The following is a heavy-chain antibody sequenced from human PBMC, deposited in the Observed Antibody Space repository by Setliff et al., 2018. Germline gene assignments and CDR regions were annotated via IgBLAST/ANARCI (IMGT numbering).Heavy chain of an antibody. CDR1: GESFSNNY. D-gene: IGHD6-13*01. CDR2: SDHGGNT. J-gene: IGHJ4*02. Sequence: SETLSLTCSVYGESFSNNYWSWIRQSPGKGLEWIGESDHGGNTTIHPSLKSRLTMSVDTSKNQFSLNLTSVTAADTALYYCARQPGDEQQLVGDWGQGTLVTVSS. V-gene: IGHV4-34*01. CDR3: ARQPGDEQQLVGD.